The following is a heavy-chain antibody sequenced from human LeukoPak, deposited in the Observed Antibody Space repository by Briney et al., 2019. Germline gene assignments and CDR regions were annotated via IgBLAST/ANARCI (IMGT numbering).Heavy chain of an antibody. D-gene: IGHD6-13*01. V-gene: IGHV4-39*01. CDR2: IYYSGST. J-gene: IGHJ2*01. CDR3: ARQEGSSWDPGYFDL. Sequence: SETLSLTCTVSGGSISSSSYYWGWIRQPPGKGLEWIGSIYYSGSTYYNPSLKSRVTISVDTSKNQFSVKLSSVTAADTAVYYCARQEGSSWDPGYFDLWGRGTLVTVSS. CDR1: GGSISSSSYY.